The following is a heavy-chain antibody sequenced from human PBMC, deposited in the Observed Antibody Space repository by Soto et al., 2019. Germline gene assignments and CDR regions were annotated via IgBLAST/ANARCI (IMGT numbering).Heavy chain of an antibody. D-gene: IGHD2-2*01. J-gene: IGHJ6*02. Sequence: SETLSLTCTFSGDSISNFYWSWIRQPAGKGLEWIGRIYISGSTDYNPSLKSRVVMSLDTSKNQFSLKLSSVTAADTAVYYCARDYIVPVPDAPYFVDYGMDVWGQGTTVTVSS. CDR2: IYISGST. V-gene: IGHV4-4*07. CDR1: GDSISNFY. CDR3: ARDYIVPVPDAPYFVDYGMDV.